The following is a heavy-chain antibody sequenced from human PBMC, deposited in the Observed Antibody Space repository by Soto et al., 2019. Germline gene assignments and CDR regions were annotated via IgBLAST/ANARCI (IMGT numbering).Heavy chain of an antibody. Sequence: QVQLVESGGGVVQPGRSLRLSCAASGFTFSSYGMHWVRQAPGKGLEWVAVIWYDGSNKYYADSVKGRFTISRDNSKNTLYLQMNSLRAEDTAVYYCARDNFLALGYCSGGSCYEYAFDIWGQGTMVTVSS. V-gene: IGHV3-33*01. D-gene: IGHD2-15*01. CDR1: GFTFSSYG. CDR3: ARDNFLALGYCSGGSCYEYAFDI. J-gene: IGHJ3*02. CDR2: IWYDGSNK.